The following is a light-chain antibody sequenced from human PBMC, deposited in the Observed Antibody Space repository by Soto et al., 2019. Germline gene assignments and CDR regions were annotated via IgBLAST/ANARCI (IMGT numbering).Light chain of an antibody. CDR2: GAS. CDR3: QQYDSWPRT. V-gene: IGKV3D-15*01. CDR1: QSVSSN. J-gene: IGKJ1*01. Sequence: EIVMTQSPATLSVSPGERATLSCRASQSVSSNLAWYQQKPGQAPRLLIYGASMRVTGIPDRFRGSGSGTEFTLTISSLQSEDFAVYHCQQYDSWPRTFGQGTKVDIK.